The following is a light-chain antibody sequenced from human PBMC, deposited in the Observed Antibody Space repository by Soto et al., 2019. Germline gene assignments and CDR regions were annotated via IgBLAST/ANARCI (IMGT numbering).Light chain of an antibody. CDR2: EVT. J-gene: IGLJ2*01. V-gene: IGLV2-8*01. Sequence: VRTPSLSGYGAPGKAVPIFHTGNSREVGAYNYVSWYQQYPGKAPKLMIYEVTKRPSGVPDRFSGSMSGSTASLTVSGLQAEDEADYYCSSYTGSNNVVVFGGGTKVTLL. CDR3: SSYTGSNNVVV. CDR1: SREVGAYNY.